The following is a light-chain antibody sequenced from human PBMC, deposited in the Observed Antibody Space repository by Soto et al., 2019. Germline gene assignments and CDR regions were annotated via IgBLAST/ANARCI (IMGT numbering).Light chain of an antibody. V-gene: IGKV3-15*01. CDR3: QQYSNWPYT. J-gene: IGKJ2*01. CDR1: QSVSSN. CDR2: GAS. Sequence: EVGMTQSPATLSVSPGERATLSCRASQSVSSNLAWYQQKPGQAVRLLIYGASTRATGVPARLSGSGSGTEFTLTISSLQSEDFAIYYCQQYSNWPYTFGQGTKLEIK.